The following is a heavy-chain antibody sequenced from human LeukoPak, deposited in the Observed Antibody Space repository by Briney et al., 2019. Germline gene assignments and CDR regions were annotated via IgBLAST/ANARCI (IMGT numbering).Heavy chain of an antibody. V-gene: IGHV3-23*01. CDR1: GFTFSSYA. D-gene: IGHD1-1*01. J-gene: IGHJ4*02. CDR2: ISGSGGTT. Sequence: GGSLRLSCAASGFTFSSYAMGWVRQAPGKGLEWVSAISGSGGTTYYADSVKGRFTISRDNAKNPLYLQMNSLRAEDTAVYYCARDPDNGGYWGQGTLVTVSS. CDR3: ARDPDNGGY.